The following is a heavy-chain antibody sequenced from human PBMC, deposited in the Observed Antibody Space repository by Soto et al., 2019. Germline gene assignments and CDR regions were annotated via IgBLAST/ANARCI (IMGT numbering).Heavy chain of an antibody. J-gene: IGHJ6*02. Sequence: SQTLSLTCTVSGGSISSYYWSWIRQPPGKGLEWIGYIYYSGSTYYNPSLKSRVTISVDTSKNQFSLKLSSVTAADTAVYYCARNTYYDFWSGEGFDYHSGMDVWGQGTTVTVSS. CDR1: GGSISSYY. D-gene: IGHD3-3*01. CDR2: IYYSGST. CDR3: ARNTYYDFWSGEGFDYHSGMDV. V-gene: IGHV4-59*12.